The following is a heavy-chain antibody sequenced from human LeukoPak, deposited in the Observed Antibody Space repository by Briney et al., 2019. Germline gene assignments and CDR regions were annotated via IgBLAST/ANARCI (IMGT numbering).Heavy chain of an antibody. CDR3: ATGVPVCSGGSCYALDY. J-gene: IGHJ4*02. CDR1: GGTFSSYA. Sequence: GASVKVSCKASGGTFSSYAISWVRQAPGQGLEWMGGFDPEDGETIYAQKFQGRVTMTEDTSKDTAYMELSSLRSEDTAVYYCATGVPVCSGGSCYALDYWGQGTLVTVSS. D-gene: IGHD2-15*01. V-gene: IGHV1-24*01. CDR2: FDPEDGET.